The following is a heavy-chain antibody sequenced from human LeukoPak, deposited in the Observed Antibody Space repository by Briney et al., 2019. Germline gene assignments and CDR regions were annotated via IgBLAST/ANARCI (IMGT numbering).Heavy chain of an antibody. CDR1: GFTFSTYS. CDR3: ARDWFGELI. D-gene: IGHD3-10*01. CDR2: IRHDSSDI. J-gene: IGHJ4*02. V-gene: IGHV3-48*02. Sequence: HPGGSLILSCAVSGFTFSTYSMNWGRQAPGEGLEGISFIRHDSSDIYYAYSVKGRFTISRDNDRDSLYLQMKRLRDEDTAVYYCARDWFGELIWGQGTLVTVSS.